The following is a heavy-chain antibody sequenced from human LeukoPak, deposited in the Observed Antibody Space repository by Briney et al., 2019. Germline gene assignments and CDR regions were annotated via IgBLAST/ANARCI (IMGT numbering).Heavy chain of an antibody. CDR1: GFIFTNFW. D-gene: IGHD3-22*01. Sequence: EGSLRLSCAASGFIFTNFWMSWVRQAPGKGLEWVANTRPDGSETYYVDSVRGRFTVSRDNAKNSLYLQMNTLRVEDTAVYFCARDASGYYDSWGQGTLVTVSS. CDR2: TRPDGSET. V-gene: IGHV3-7*01. CDR3: ARDASGYYDS. J-gene: IGHJ4*02.